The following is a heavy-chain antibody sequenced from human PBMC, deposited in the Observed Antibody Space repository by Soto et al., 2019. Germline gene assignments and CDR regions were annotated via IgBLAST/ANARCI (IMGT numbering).Heavy chain of an antibody. Sequence: SETLSLTCTGSGDSISNYYWSWIRQPPGKGLEWIGFIYYSGSTNYNPSLKSRVTISVDTSKDQFSLNLSSVTAADTAVYYCARARAEDWFDPWGQGTLVTVS. V-gene: IGHV4-59*01. CDR2: IYYSGST. CDR1: GDSISNYY. J-gene: IGHJ5*02. CDR3: ARARAEDWFDP. D-gene: IGHD6-25*01.